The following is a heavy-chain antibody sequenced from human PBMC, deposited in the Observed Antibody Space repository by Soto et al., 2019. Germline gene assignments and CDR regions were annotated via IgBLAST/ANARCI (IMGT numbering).Heavy chain of an antibody. V-gene: IGHV3-74*01. D-gene: IGHD4-17*01. CDR1: GFTFSSYW. Sequence: EVQLVESGGGLVQPGGSLRLSCEASGFTFSSYWMHWVRQAPGKGLVWVSRINSDGISTSYADSVKGRFTISRDNAKNTLYLQMNSLRAEDTAVYYCARSYGEKTSPVNWGQGTLVTVSS. CDR3: ARSYGEKTSPVN. CDR2: INSDGIST. J-gene: IGHJ4*02.